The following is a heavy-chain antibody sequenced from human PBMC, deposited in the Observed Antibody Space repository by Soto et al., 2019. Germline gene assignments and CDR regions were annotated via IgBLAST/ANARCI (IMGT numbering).Heavy chain of an antibody. CDR2: ISCCGGST. CDR1: GFNFKKFA. CDR3: AKADGEQWLIPHLDN. V-gene: IGHV3-23*01. J-gene: IGHJ1*01. D-gene: IGHD6-19*01. Sequence: GGSLRLSCEASGFNFKKFAMGWVRQAPGEGLEWVSGISCCGGSTFYADSVKGRFSLARDDSKNTLSLQLNSLRVEDTAYYYCAKADGEQWLIPHLDNWGQGTQVTVSS.